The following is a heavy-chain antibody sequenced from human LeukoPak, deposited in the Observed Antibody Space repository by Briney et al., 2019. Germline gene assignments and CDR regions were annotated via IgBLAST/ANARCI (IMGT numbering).Heavy chain of an antibody. CDR2: ISGDGVST. V-gene: IGHV3-43*02. J-gene: IGHJ4*02. Sequence: GGSLRLSCVASGLPIGDFAMHWVRQAPGQGLEWVSLISGDGVSTFFADSVKGRFSISRDNSKNSLFLEMSSLRTEDTAMYYCARESGKFDYWGQGTLVAISS. CDR3: ARESGKFDY. CDR1: GLPIGDFA.